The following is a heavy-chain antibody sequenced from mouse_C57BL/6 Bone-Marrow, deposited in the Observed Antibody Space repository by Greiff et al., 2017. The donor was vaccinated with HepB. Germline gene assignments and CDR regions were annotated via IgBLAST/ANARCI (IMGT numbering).Heavy chain of an antibody. Sequence: EVKLMESGGGLVKPGGSLKLSCAASGFTFSSYAMSWVRQTPEKRLEWVATISDGGSYTYYPDNVKGRFTISRDNAKNNLYLQMSHLKSEDTAMYYCARDFDYDGGYGGQGTTLTVSS. CDR3: ARDFDYDGGY. J-gene: IGHJ2*01. CDR1: GFTFSSYA. CDR2: ISDGGSYT. V-gene: IGHV5-4*01. D-gene: IGHD2-4*01.